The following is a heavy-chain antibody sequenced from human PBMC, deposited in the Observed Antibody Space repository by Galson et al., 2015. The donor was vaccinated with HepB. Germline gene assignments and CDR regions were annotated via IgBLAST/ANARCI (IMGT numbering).Heavy chain of an antibody. V-gene: IGHV1-69*13. CDR3: ARVEGAAAGTVY. CDR2: TIPIFGTA. J-gene: IGHJ4*02. CDR1: GGTFSSYA. D-gene: IGHD6-13*01. Sequence: SVKVSCKASGGTFSSYAISWVRQAPGQGLEWMGGTIPIFGTANYAQKFQGRVTITADESTSTANMELSSLRSEDTAVYYCARVEGAAAGTVYWGQGTLVTVSS.